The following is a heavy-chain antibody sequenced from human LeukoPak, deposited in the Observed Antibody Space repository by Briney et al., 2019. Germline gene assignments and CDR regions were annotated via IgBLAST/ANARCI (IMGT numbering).Heavy chain of an antibody. V-gene: IGHV4-59*08. CDR1: GGSISHYI. D-gene: IGHD6-19*01. J-gene: IGHJ2*01. CDR2: IYYSGST. CDR3: AKTVAGYWYFDL. Sequence: SETLSLTCTVSGGSISHYIWSWIRQPPGKALEWIGYIYYSGSTNYNPSLKSRVTISVDPSKNQFSLKLNSVTAADTAAYYCAKTVAGYWYFDLWGRGTLVTVSS.